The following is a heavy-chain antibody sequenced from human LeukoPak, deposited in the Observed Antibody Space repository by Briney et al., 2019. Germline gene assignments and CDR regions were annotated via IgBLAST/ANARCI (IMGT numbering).Heavy chain of an antibody. CDR1: GFTFSNYA. V-gene: IGHV3-64D*06. J-gene: IGHJ4*02. Sequence: GGSLRLSCSASGFTFSNYAIHWVRQAPGKGLEYVSTISDNGGNTNYADSVKGRFTISRDNSKNTLYLQMSSLRPEDTAVYYCAKAAGSWYGYFDYWGQGTLVTVSS. D-gene: IGHD6-13*01. CDR2: ISDNGGNT. CDR3: AKAAGSWYGYFDY.